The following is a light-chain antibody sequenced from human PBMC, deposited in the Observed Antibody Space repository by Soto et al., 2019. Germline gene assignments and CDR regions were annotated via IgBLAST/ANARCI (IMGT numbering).Light chain of an antibody. CDR2: GAS. Sequence: EIVLTQSPGTLSLSPGERATLSCRASQSVSSSYLAWYQQKPGQAPRLLIYGASSRATGIQDRFSGSGSGTDFTLTISRLEPEDFAVYYCQQYGSSKWTFGQGTKV. V-gene: IGKV3-20*01. CDR3: QQYGSSKWT. CDR1: QSVSSSY. J-gene: IGKJ1*01.